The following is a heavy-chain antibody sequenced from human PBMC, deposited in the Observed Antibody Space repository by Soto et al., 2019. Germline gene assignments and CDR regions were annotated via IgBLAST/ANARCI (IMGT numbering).Heavy chain of an antibody. CDR3: ARGWSYDILTGYSY. CDR2: ITPLVGTA. J-gene: IGHJ4*02. Sequence: QVQLVQSGAEVKKPGSSVKVSCKASGGTFSNYAISWVRQAPGQGLEWMGGITPLVGTASYAQRVQGRVTITADEFTSTADMELRSLRSEDTAIYYCARGWSYDILTGYSYWGQGTLVTVSS. D-gene: IGHD3-9*01. V-gene: IGHV1-69*01. CDR1: GGTFSNYA.